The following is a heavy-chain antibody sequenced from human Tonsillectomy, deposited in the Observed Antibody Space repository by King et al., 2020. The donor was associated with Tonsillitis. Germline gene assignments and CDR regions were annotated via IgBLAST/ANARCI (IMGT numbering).Heavy chain of an antibody. CDR1: GFTFSSYS. Sequence: VQLVESGGGLVQPGGSLRLSCAASGFTFSSYSMNWVRQAPGKGLEGVSYISSSSSTIYYADSVKGRLTISRDNSKNSLYLQMNSLRAEDTAVYYCARDWNYWGQGTLVTVSS. J-gene: IGHJ4*02. V-gene: IGHV3-48*01. CDR3: ARDWNY. D-gene: IGHD3-3*01. CDR2: ISSSSSTI.